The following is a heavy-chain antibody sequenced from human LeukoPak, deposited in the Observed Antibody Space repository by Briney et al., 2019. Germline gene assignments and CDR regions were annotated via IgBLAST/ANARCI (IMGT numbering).Heavy chain of an antibody. CDR3: ARAMTTVTYGKSYGMDV. J-gene: IGHJ6*02. Sequence: GGSLRLSCAASGFTFSSYWMHWVRQAPGKGLVWVSHINSDGSSTTYADSVKGRFTISRDNAKNTLYLQMNSLRAEDTAVYYCARAMTTVTYGKSYGMDVWGQGTTVTVSS. V-gene: IGHV3-74*03. D-gene: IGHD4-17*01. CDR2: INSDGSST. CDR1: GFTFSSYW.